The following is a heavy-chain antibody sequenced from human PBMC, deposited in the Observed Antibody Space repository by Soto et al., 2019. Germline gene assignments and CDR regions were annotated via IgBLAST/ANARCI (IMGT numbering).Heavy chain of an antibody. CDR3: ARYNAASGTYYFDY. CDR1: GGSISRNTW. D-gene: IGHD6-13*01. V-gene: IGHV4-4*02. Sequence: SETLSLTCAVSGGSISRNTWWSWVRQPPGKGLEWIGEIFHSGSTNYNPSLKTRVTMSLDISKSQFPLRLTSVTAADTAVYFCARYNAASGTYYFDYWGRGALVTVS. CDR2: IFHSGST. J-gene: IGHJ4*02.